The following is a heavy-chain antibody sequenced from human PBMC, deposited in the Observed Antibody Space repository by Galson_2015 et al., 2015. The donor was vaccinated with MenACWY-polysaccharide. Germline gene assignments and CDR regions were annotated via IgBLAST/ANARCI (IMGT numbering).Heavy chain of an antibody. CDR3: ARASTMVRGIIIGGWFDP. CDR1: GYTFTNSG. CDR2: ISAYNGNT. D-gene: IGHD3-10*01. Sequence: SVKVSCKASGYTFTNSGISWVRQAPGQGLEWMGWISAYNGNTYSAQKLQGRVTMTTDTSTTTAYMELRSLRPDDTAVYYCARASTMVRGIIIGGWFDPWGQGTLVTVSS. V-gene: IGHV1-18*01. J-gene: IGHJ5*02.